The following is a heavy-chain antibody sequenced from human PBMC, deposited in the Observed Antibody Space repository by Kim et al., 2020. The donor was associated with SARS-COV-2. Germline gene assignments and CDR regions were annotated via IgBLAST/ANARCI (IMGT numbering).Heavy chain of an antibody. CDR2: IVVGSGNT. CDR3: AASGGGDAFDI. CDR1: GFTFTSSA. D-gene: IGHD2-15*01. J-gene: IGHJ3*02. Sequence: SVKVSCKASGFTFTSSAVQWVRQACGQRLEWIGWIVVGSGNTNYAQKFQERVTITRDMSTSTAYMELSSLRSEDTAVYYCAASGGGDAFDIWGQGTMVTVSS. V-gene: IGHV1-58*01.